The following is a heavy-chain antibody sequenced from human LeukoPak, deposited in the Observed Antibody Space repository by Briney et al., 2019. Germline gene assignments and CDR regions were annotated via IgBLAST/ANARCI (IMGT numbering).Heavy chain of an antibody. CDR2: IYYSGST. D-gene: IGHD2-2*01. CDR3: ARVGCSSTSCPNTFDY. J-gene: IGHJ4*02. V-gene: IGHV4-30-4*01. CDR1: GGSISSSSYY. Sequence: PSETLSLTCTVSGGSISSSSYYWSWIRQPPGKGLEWIGYIYYSGSTYYNPSLKSRVTISVDTSKNQFSLKLSSVTAADTAVYYCARVGCSSTSCPNTFDYWGQGTLVTVSS.